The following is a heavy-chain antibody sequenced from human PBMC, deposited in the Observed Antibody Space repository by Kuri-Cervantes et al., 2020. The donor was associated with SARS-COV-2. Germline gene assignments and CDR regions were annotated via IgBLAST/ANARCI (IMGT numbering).Heavy chain of an antibody. CDR2: IIPIFGTA. J-gene: IGHJ6*03. CDR3: ASGYSSGSHYYYYYMDV. Sequence: SVKVSCKASGYTFTSYDISWVRQAPGQGLEWMGGIIPIFGTANYAQKFQGRVTITTDESTSTAYMELSSLRSEDTAVYYCASGYSSGSHYYYYYMDVWGKETTVTVSS. D-gene: IGHD6-19*01. CDR1: GYTFTSYD. V-gene: IGHV1-69*05.